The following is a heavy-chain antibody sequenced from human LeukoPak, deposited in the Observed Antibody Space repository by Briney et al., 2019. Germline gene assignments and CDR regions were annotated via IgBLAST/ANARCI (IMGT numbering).Heavy chain of an antibody. D-gene: IGHD6-19*01. CDR1: GFTFDDYA. CDR2: ISGDGSTT. CDR3: AKGNEQWLADY. J-gene: IGHJ4*02. Sequence: GGSLRLSCAASGFTFDDYAMHWVRHGPGKGLEWVSYISGDGSTTYSADSVKGRFTISRDNAKNSLYLQMNSLRADDTAMYYCAKGNEQWLADYGGRGTLVTVSS. V-gene: IGHV3-43*02.